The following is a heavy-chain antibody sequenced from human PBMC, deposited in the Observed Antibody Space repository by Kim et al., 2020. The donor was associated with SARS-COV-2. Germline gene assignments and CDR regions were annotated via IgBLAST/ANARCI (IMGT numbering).Heavy chain of an antibody. D-gene: IGHD3-16*01. CDR3: ARDLGELRGAVDY. J-gene: IGHJ4*02. V-gene: IGHV4-34*01. Sequence: YNPSLKGRVTISVDTSKNQFSLKLSSVTAADTAVYYCARDLGELRGAVDYWGQGTLVTVSS.